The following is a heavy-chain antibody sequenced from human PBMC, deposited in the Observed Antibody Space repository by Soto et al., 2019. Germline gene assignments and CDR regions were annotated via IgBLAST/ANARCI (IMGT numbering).Heavy chain of an antibody. V-gene: IGHV1-69*01. D-gene: IGHD6-6*01. Sequence: QVQLVQSGAEVKKPGSSVKVSCKASGGTFSSYAISWVRQAPGQGLEWMGGIIPIFGTANYAQKFQGRVTITADESTSTPYMELSSLRSEDTAVYYCARDPGIAARPGYYGMDVWGQGTTVTVSS. CDR3: ARDPGIAARPGYYGMDV. J-gene: IGHJ6*02. CDR1: GGTFSSYA. CDR2: IIPIFGTA.